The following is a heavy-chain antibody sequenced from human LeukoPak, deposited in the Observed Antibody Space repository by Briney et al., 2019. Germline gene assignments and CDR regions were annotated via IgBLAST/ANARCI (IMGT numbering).Heavy chain of an antibody. Sequence: GGTLRLSCAASGFTFSSYGMSWVRQAPGKGLEWVSAISGSGGSTYYADSVKGRFTISRDNSKNTLYLQMNSLRAEDTAVYYCAKGSLYDSSGYSTYYLDYWGQGTLVTVSS. CDR1: GFTFSSYG. J-gene: IGHJ4*02. V-gene: IGHV3-23*01. D-gene: IGHD3-22*01. CDR2: ISGSGGST. CDR3: AKGSLYDSSGYSTYYLDY.